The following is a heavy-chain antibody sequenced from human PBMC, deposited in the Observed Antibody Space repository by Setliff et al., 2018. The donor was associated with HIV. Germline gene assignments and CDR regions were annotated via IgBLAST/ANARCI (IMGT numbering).Heavy chain of an antibody. J-gene: IGHJ4*02. D-gene: IGHD6-13*01. V-gene: IGHV4-4*09. CDR2: IYTSRGT. CDR1: GGSISGYH. Sequence: PSETLSLTCTVSGGSISGYHWNWLRQTPGKGLEWIGYIYTSRGTNYNHTLRTRVIISVDTSKQFSLKLSSVTAADAAVYYCSRSPSYRSSWEYYFDYWGQGILVTVSS. CDR3: SRSPSYRSSWEYYFDY.